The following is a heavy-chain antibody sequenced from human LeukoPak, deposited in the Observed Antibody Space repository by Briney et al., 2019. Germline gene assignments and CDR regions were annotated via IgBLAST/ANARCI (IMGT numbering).Heavy chain of an antibody. V-gene: IGHV5-51*01. CDR3: ARREGITGNTKWFDP. J-gene: IGHJ5*02. Sequence: GESLKISCKGSGYSFTSYWIGWVRQMPGEGLEWMGIIYPGDSDTRYSPPFQGQVTISVDKSISTAYLQWSSLKASDTAMYYCARREGITGNTKWFDPWGQGTLVTVSS. CDR2: IYPGDSDT. D-gene: IGHD1-20*01. CDR1: GYSFTSYW.